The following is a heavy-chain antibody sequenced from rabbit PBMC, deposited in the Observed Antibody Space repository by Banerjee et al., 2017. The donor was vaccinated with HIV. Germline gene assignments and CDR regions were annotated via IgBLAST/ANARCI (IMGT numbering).Heavy chain of an antibody. CDR3: ARDLAGVIGWNFNL. CDR1: GFSFSNSYF. V-gene: IGHV1S40*01. Sequence: LEESGGGLVKPGASLTLTCTASGFSFSNSYFMCWVRQAPGKGLEWIGCIYPDSVDTTYYASWAKGRFTISKTSSTTVTLQMNSLTAADTATYFCARDLAGVIGWNFNLWGQGTLVTVS. J-gene: IGHJ4*01. D-gene: IGHD4-1*01. CDR2: IYPDSVDTT.